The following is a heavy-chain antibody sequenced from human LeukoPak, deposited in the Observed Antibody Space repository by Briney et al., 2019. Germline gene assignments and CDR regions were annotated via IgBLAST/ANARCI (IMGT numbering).Heavy chain of an antibody. Sequence: ASVKVSCKASGYTFTSYGISWVRQAPGQGLEWMGWISAYNGNTNYAQKFQGRVTMTTDTSTSTAYMELRSLRSDDTAVYYCAKGRIAVAGTGWFDPWGQGTLVTVSS. CDR3: AKGRIAVAGTGWFDP. D-gene: IGHD6-19*01. CDR1: GYTFTSYG. J-gene: IGHJ5*02. CDR2: ISAYNGNT. V-gene: IGHV1-18*01.